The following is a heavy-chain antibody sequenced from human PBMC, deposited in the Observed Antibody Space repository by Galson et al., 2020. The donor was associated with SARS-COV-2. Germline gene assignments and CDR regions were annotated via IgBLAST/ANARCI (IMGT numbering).Heavy chain of an antibody. V-gene: IGHV5-51*01. D-gene: IGHD3-9*01. J-gene: IGHJ3*02. CDR1: GYSFTNYW. Sequence: GESLKISCRSSGYSFTNYWIGRVRQMPGKGLEWVGIIYPGDSDTRYSPSFQGQVPIPADKSINTAYLQWNSRKASDPAMYYCARRRAGPQWDYVILTGYYKDALEIWGQGTMGTVSS. CDR2: IYPGDSDT. CDR3: ARRRAGPQWDYVILTGYYKDALEI.